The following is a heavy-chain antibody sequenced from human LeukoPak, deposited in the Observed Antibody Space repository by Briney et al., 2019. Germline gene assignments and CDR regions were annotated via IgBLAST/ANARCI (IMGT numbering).Heavy chain of an antibody. D-gene: IGHD6-6*01. J-gene: IGHJ6*03. CDR2: IGSSSSPI. Sequence: GGSLRLSCADSGFGFSTSSMNWVRQTPGKGLEWVSYIGSSSSPIYYADSVKGRFTISRDNAKNSLFLQMNSLRAEDTAVYFCVRDRGGISSRTYFFYTDVWGKGTTVTVSS. CDR1: GFGFSTSS. V-gene: IGHV3-48*04. CDR3: VRDRGGISSRTYFFYTDV.